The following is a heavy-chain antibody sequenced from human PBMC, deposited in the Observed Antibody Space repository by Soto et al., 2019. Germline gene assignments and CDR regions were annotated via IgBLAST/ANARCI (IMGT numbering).Heavy chain of an antibody. Sequence: GGSLILSCAASGLTLSGYWMNWVRQAPGRGLEWVANIKYDGSEKYYVDSVKGRFTISRDNAKNSLYLQMNSLTVEDTAVYFCATSNCPLYWGQGTLVTVSS. J-gene: IGHJ4*02. D-gene: IGHD2-15*01. CDR3: ATSNCPLY. CDR1: GLTLSGYW. CDR2: IKYDGSEK. V-gene: IGHV3-7*05.